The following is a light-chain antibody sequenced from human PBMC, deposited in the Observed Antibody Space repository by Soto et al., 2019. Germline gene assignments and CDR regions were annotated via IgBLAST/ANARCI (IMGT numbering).Light chain of an antibody. J-gene: IGLJ1*01. CDR1: SSDVGGYNY. CDR3: SSYTSSSPYV. Sequence: QSVLTQPASVSVSLGQSITISCTGTSSDVGGYNYVSWYQQHPGKAPKLMIYDVSNRPSGVSNRFSGSKSGNTASLTISGLQAEDEADYYCSSYTSSSPYVFGTGTKVTVL. CDR2: DVS. V-gene: IGLV2-14*01.